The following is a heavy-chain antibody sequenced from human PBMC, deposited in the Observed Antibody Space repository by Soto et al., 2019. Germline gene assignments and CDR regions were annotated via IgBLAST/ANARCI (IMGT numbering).Heavy chain of an antibody. CDR1: GGSFSSGDYY. V-gene: IGHV4-31*03. D-gene: IGHD2-15*01. J-gene: IGHJ6*02. CDR3: ARDPCGSGGRCHWGLDV. CDR2: TYYSGST. Sequence: TSQTLSLTCTVSGGSFSSGDYYWSWIRQHPGKGLEWIGSTYYSGSTYYNPSLKSRVTISVDTSKNQFSLKLSSVTAADTAVYYCARDPCGSGGRCHWGLDVWGRGNTVTVSS.